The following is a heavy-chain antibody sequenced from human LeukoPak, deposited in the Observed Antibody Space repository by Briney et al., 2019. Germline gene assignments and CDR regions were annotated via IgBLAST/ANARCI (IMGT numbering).Heavy chain of an antibody. CDR1: GFTFSAYS. J-gene: IGHJ4*02. Sequence: GGSLRLSCAASGFTFSAYSMNWVRQAPGKGLEWVSAISGSGGGTYYADSVKGRFTISRDTSKNTLYLQMSSLRAEDTAIYYCAKDYSGSYYLIDFWGQGTLVTVSS. CDR2: ISGSGGGT. V-gene: IGHV3-23*01. CDR3: AKDYSGSYYLIDF. D-gene: IGHD1-26*01.